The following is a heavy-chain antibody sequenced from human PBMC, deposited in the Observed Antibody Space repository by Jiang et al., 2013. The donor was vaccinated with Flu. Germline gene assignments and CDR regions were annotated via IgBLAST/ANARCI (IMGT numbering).Heavy chain of an antibody. D-gene: IGHD2-21*02. Sequence: SGAEVKKPGASVKVSCKASGRTFIDYYIHWVRQAPGQGLEWMGWMNPDSGNTKSAQNFQGRLTMTRDTSINTAYMELTKLTSDDTAIYYCAKVTPTAFDPWGQGTLV. CDR3: AKVTPTAFDP. CDR1: GRTFIDYY. V-gene: IGHV1-2*02. CDR2: MNPDSGNT. J-gene: IGHJ5*02.